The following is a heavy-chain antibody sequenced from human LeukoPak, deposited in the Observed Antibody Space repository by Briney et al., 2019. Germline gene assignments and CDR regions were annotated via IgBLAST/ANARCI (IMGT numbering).Heavy chain of an antibody. J-gene: IGHJ4*02. CDR3: ARDGLYCSSTSCPPDY. D-gene: IGHD2-2*01. V-gene: IGHV4-59*01. Sequence: PSETLSLTCTVSGGSIRSYYRSWIRQSPGKGLEWLGYMYYAGSTNYNPSLKSRVTISADTSKNQFSLKLSSVTAADTAVYYCARDGLYCSSTSCPPDYWGQGTLVTVSS. CDR1: GGSIRSYY. CDR2: MYYAGST.